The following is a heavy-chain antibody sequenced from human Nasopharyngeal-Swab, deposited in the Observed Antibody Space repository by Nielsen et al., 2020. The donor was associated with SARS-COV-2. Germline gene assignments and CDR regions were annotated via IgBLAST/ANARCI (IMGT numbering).Heavy chain of an antibody. J-gene: IGHJ6*02. CDR1: GFTFSSYS. CDR2: ISSSSSYI. CDR3: ARTAAASENGMDV. V-gene: IGHV3-21*01. D-gene: IGHD2-2*01. Sequence: GGSLRLSCAASGFTFSSYSMNWVRQVPGKGLEWVSSISSSSSYIYYADSVKGRFTISRDNAKNSLYLQMNSLRAEDTAVYYCARTAAASENGMDVWGQGTTVTVSS.